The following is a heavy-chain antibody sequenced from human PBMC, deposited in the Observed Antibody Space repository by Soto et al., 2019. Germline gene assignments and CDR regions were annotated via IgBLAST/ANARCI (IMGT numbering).Heavy chain of an antibody. D-gene: IGHD1-26*01. CDR3: ARRGSYYDDGNYYYYCMDV. Sequence: AVQVSCQDCLWTFRSRAFRWLRLAPAEGREWMGRIITSFGTANDAQKFQGRVTITADESTSTAYMELSSLRSEDTAVYYCARRGSYYDDGNYYYYCMDVWGQGTTVTVSS. V-gene: IGHV1-69*13. CDR2: IITSFGTA. CDR1: LWTFRSRA. J-gene: IGHJ6*02.